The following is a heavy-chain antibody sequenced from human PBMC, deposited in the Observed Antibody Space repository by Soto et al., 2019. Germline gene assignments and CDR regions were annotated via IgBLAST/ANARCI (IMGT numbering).Heavy chain of an antibody. D-gene: IGHD2-15*01. V-gene: IGHV4-39*01. Sequence: SETLSLTCTVSGGSISSSSYYWGWIRQSPGKGLEWIGGIYYSGSTYYNPSLKSRVTISVDTSKNQFSLKLSSVTAADTAVYYYARVPRCSGGSCWFDPWGQGTLVTVSS. CDR1: GGSISSSSYY. J-gene: IGHJ5*02. CDR3: ARVPRCSGGSCWFDP. CDR2: IYYSGST.